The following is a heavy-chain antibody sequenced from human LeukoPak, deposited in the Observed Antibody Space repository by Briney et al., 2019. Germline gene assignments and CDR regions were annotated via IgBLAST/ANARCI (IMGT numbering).Heavy chain of an antibody. D-gene: IGHD5-18*01. CDR3: ASGERGYSYGSSFYYYYGMDV. CDR2: IYTSGST. V-gene: IGHV4-61*02. Sequence: TLPLTCTVSGGSISSGSYYWSWIRQPAGTGLEWIGRIYTSGSTNYNPSLKSRVTISVDTSKNQFSLKLSSVTAADTAVYYCASGERGYSYGSSFYYYYGMDVWGQGTTVTVSS. J-gene: IGHJ6*02. CDR1: GGSISSGSYY.